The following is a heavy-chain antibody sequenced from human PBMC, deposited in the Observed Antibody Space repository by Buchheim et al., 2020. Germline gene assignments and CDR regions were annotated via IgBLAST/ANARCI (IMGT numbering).Heavy chain of an antibody. CDR3: ARKTRPYSSSSFDY. CDR2: INHSGST. Sequence: QVQLQESGPGLVKPSETLSLTCTVSGGSISSYYWSWIRQPPGKGLEWIGEINHSGSTNYNPSLKSRVTISVDTSKKQFSLKLSSVTAADTAVYYCARKTRPYSSSSFDYWGQGTL. J-gene: IGHJ4*02. D-gene: IGHD6-6*01. CDR1: GGSISSYY. V-gene: IGHV4-34*01.